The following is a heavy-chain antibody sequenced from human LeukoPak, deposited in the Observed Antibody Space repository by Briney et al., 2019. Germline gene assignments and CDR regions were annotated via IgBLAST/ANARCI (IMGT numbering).Heavy chain of an antibody. CDR3: AINGDCSGGSCYS. CDR2: INPNSGGT. J-gene: IGHJ4*02. V-gene: IGHV1-2*06. Sequence: ASVKVSRKASGYTFTGYYMHWVRQAPGQGLEWMGRINPNSGGTNYAQKFQGRVTMTRDTSISTAYMELSRLRSDDTAVYYCAINGDCSGGSCYSWGQGTLVTVSS. D-gene: IGHD2-15*01. CDR1: GYTFTGYY.